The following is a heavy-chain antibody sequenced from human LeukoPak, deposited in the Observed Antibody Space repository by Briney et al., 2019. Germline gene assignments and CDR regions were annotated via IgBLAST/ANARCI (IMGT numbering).Heavy chain of an antibody. CDR2: ISGSGGST. Sequence: GGSLRLSCAASGFTFSSYGMSWVRQAPGKGLEWVSAISGSGGSTYYADSVKGRFTISRDNSKNTLFLQMNSLRAEDTAVYFCVKDTSSGWYWGQGTLVTVSS. CDR1: GFTFSSYG. CDR3: VKDTSSGWY. J-gene: IGHJ4*02. D-gene: IGHD6-19*01. V-gene: IGHV3-23*01.